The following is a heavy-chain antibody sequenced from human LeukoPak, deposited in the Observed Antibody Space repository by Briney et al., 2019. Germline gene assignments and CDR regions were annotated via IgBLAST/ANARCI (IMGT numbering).Heavy chain of an antibody. CDR2: ISSSSNYI. V-gene: IGHV3-21*01. CDR3: ARDSSGYYTFDY. J-gene: IGHJ4*02. D-gene: IGHD3-22*01. Sequence: GGSLRLSCAASGFTFSSYSMNWVRQAPGKGLEWVSSISSSSNYIYYADSVKGRFTISRDNAKNLLYLQMNSLRAEDTAVYYCARDSSGYYTFDYWGQGTLVTVSS. CDR1: GFTFSSYS.